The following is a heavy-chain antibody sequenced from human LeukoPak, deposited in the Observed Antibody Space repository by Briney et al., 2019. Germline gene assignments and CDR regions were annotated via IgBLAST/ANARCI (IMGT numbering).Heavy chain of an antibody. CDR2: VYYSENT. CDR3: TRRVAVTGTPRAYFDY. Sequence: PSETLSLTCSVSGGSISGYYWSWIRQPPGKEPEWIGYVYYSENTKYNPSLESRVTISLDTSKNQFSLRLNSVTTADTAVYFCTRRVAVTGTPRAYFDYWGQGILVTVSS. V-gene: IGHV4-59*08. J-gene: IGHJ4*02. D-gene: IGHD6-19*01. CDR1: GGSISGYY.